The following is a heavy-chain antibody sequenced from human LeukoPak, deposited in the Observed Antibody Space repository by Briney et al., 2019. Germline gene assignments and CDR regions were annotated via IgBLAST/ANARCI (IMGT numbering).Heavy chain of an antibody. CDR3: TTCGYDRCGAFDI. CDR1: GFTFSNAW. D-gene: IGHD5-12*01. Sequence: GGSLRLSCAASGFTFSNAWMNWVRQSPGKGLEWVGRIKSKTDGGTTDYAAPVKGRFSISRDDSKNTLYLQMNSLETEETAMYYCTTCGYDRCGAFDIWGQGTVVTVSS. J-gene: IGHJ3*02. V-gene: IGHV3-15*01. CDR2: IKSKTDGGTT.